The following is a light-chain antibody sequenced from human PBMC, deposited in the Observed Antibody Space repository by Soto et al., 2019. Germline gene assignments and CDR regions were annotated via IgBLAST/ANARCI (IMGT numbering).Light chain of an antibody. CDR1: SSDVGSYNL. CDR2: EVS. V-gene: IGLV2-23*02. Sequence: QSVLTQPASASGSPGQSITISCTGTSSDVGSYNLVSWYQQHPGKAPKLMIYEVSKRPSGVSNRFSGSKSGNTASLTISGLQAEDEADYYCCSYAGSSIFEVFGGGTKVTVL. J-gene: IGLJ3*02. CDR3: CSYAGSSIFEV.